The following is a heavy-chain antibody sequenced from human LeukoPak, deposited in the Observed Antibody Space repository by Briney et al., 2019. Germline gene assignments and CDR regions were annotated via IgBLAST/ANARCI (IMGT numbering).Heavy chain of an antibody. CDR1: GYTFTSYG. V-gene: IGHV1-69*13. D-gene: IGHD4-23*01. J-gene: IGHJ4*02. Sequence: SVKVSCKASGYTFTSYGISWVRQAPGQGLEWMGGIIPIFGTANYAQKFQGRVTITADESTSTAYMELSSLRSGDTAVYYCATSDYGGNSFSYWGQGTLVTVSS. CDR2: IIPIFGTA. CDR3: ATSDYGGNSFSY.